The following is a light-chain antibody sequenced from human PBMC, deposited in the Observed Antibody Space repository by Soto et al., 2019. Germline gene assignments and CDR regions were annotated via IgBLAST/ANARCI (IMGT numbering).Light chain of an antibody. Sequence: EIVLTQSPGTLSLSPGERATLSCRASQSVSSSYLAWYQQKPGQAPRLLIYGASSRATGIPDRFSGSGSGTDLTLTISRVESEDFAVYYCQQYGSSPGTFGQGTKVEIK. CDR2: GAS. CDR3: QQYGSSPGT. CDR1: QSVSSSY. J-gene: IGKJ1*01. V-gene: IGKV3-20*01.